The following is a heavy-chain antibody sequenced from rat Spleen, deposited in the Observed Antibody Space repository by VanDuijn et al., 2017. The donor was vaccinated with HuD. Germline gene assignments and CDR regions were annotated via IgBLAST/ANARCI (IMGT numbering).Heavy chain of an antibody. CDR3: TTAQGN. CDR1: GFTFSDYY. Sequence: EVQLVESDGGLVQPGRSLKLSCAASGFTFSDYYMAWVRQAPTKGLEWVASISYDGGSTYYRASVKGRFTISRDNAKSSLYLQMDSLRSEDKATYYCTTAQGNWGQGVMVTVSS. J-gene: IGHJ2*01. V-gene: IGHV5-20*01. CDR2: ISYDGGST.